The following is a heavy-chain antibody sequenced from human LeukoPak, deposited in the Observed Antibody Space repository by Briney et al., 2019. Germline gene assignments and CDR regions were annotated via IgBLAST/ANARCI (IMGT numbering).Heavy chain of an antibody. CDR3: ARGQSPRSGYYFEPFDY. Sequence: PSETLSLTCTVSGGSIRSSYYYWGWIRQPPGKGLEWIGSIYDSGSTYYNPSLKSRVTISVDTSKNRFSLKLNSVTAADTAVYYCARGQSPRSGYYFEPFDYWGQGTLVTVSS. V-gene: IGHV4-39*01. CDR1: GGSIRSSYYY. D-gene: IGHD3-22*01. CDR2: IYDSGST. J-gene: IGHJ4*02.